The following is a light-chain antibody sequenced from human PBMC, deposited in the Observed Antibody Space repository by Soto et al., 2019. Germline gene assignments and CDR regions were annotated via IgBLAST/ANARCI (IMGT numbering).Light chain of an antibody. CDR1: QRVLNTSNNKNY. V-gene: IGKV4-1*01. CDR2: WAS. CDR3: QQYYNTPYT. Sequence: DIVMTQSPDSLAVSLGERATINCKSSQRVLNTSNNKNYLAWYQQKPGQPPKLLIYWASTRESGVPDRFSGSGSGTDFTLTISSLQAEDVAVYYCQQYYNTPYTFGQGTKLEIK. J-gene: IGKJ2*01.